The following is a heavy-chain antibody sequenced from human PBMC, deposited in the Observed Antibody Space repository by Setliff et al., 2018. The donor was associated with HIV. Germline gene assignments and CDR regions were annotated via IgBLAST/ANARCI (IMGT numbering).Heavy chain of an antibody. CDR3: ARHATYYNFFES. J-gene: IGHJ5*01. Sequence: PSETLSLTCTVSGGSIRSSNYYWAWIRQTPGKGLEWIASIDDRGSTHHSPSLKSRVTMAVDTPKNQFSLNLTSVTAADRAIYYCARHATYYNFFESWGQGTLVTAPQ. V-gene: IGHV4-39*01. D-gene: IGHD3-10*01. CDR2: IDDRGST. CDR1: GGSIRSSNYY.